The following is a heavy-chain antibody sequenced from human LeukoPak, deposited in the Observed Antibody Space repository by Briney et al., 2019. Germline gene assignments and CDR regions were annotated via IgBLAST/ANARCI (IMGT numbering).Heavy chain of an antibody. D-gene: IGHD3-22*01. V-gene: IGHV1-2*02. Sequence: VASVKVSCKASGYTFTGYYMHWVRQAPGQGLEWMGWINPNSGSTNYAQKFQGRVTMTRDTSISTAYMELSRLRSDDTAVYYCASAYDSSGLDYFDYWGQGTLVTVSS. J-gene: IGHJ4*02. CDR3: ASAYDSSGLDYFDY. CDR2: INPNSGST. CDR1: GYTFTGYY.